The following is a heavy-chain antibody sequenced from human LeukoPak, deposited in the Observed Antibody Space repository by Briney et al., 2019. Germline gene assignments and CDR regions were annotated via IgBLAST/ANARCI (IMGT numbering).Heavy chain of an antibody. D-gene: IGHD1-1*01. CDR3: ARHLRPNWNGEGFDY. CDR2: IYYSGST. Sequence: SETLSLTCAVYGGSFSGYYWDWIRQPPGKGLEWIGSIYYSGSTYYNPSLKSRVTISVDTSKNQFSLKLSSVTAADTAVYYCARHLRPNWNGEGFDYWGQGTLVTVSS. CDR1: GGSFSGYY. J-gene: IGHJ4*02. V-gene: IGHV4-39*01.